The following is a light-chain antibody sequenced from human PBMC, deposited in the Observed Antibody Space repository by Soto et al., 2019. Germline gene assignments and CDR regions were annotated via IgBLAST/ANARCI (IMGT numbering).Light chain of an antibody. V-gene: IGKV1-5*03. J-gene: IGKJ5*01. CDR3: QQYLSYPIT. Sequence: DIQMTQSPSTLSASVGERVTITCRASQSISSWLAWYQQKPGKAPKSLIYKASSLESGVPSRFSGSGSGTEFTLTISILQPDDFATYYCQQYLSYPITFGQGTRLEIK. CDR2: KAS. CDR1: QSISSW.